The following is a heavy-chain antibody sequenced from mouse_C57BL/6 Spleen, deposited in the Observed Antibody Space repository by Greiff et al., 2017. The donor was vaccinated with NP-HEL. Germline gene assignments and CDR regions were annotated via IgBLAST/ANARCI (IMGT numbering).Heavy chain of an antibody. D-gene: IGHD2-4*01. CDR1: GYTFTDYY. CDR3: ARRDYDRDAMDY. Sequence: VQLQQSGPVLVKPGASVKMSCKASGYTFTDYYMNWVKQSHGKSLEWIGVINPYNGGTSYNQKFKGKATLTVDTSSSTAYMQLSSLTSEDSAVYYCARRDYDRDAMDYWGQGTSVTVSS. V-gene: IGHV1-19*01. J-gene: IGHJ4*01. CDR2: INPYNGGT.